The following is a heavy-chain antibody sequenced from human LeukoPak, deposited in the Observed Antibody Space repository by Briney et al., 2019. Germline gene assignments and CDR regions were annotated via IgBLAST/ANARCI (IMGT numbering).Heavy chain of an antibody. J-gene: IGHJ4*02. V-gene: IGHV3-7*01. CDR1: GFIFSNRW. Sequence: WGSLRLSCAASGFIFSNRWMSWVRQAPGKGLEWVANIKQDGSERYYVDSVKGRFTISRDNAKNSLYLEMNSLRVEDTALYYCATSSASSGNDWGQGTLVTVSS. D-gene: IGHD3-22*01. CDR2: IKQDGSER. CDR3: ATSSASSGND.